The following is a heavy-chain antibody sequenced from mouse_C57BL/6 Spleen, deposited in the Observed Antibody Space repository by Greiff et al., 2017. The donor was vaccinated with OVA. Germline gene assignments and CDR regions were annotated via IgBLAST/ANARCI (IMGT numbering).Heavy chain of an antibody. CDR3: ARSNGNSPWFAY. Sequence: LQQSGGGLVKPGGSLKLSCAASGFTFSSYTMSWVRQTPEKRLEWVASISGGGGNTYYPDSVKGRFTISRDNAKNTLYLQMISLRSEDTALYYCARSNGNSPWFAYWGQGTLVTVSA. V-gene: IGHV5-9*01. CDR2: ISGGGGNT. D-gene: IGHD2-1*01. CDR1: GFTFSSYT. J-gene: IGHJ3*01.